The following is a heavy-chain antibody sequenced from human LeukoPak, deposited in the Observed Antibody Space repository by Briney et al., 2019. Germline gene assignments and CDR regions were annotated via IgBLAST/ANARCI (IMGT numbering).Heavy chain of an antibody. J-gene: IGHJ4*02. CDR2: ISGSGGST. Sequence: PGGSLRLXCAASGFTFSSYAMSWVRQAPGKGLEWVSAISGSGGSTYYADSVKGRFTISRDNSKNTLYLQMNSLRAEDTAVYYCAKDKPDWYSGSYYDYWGQGTLVTVSS. V-gene: IGHV3-23*01. CDR1: GFTFSSYA. CDR3: AKDKPDWYSGSYYDY. D-gene: IGHD1-26*01.